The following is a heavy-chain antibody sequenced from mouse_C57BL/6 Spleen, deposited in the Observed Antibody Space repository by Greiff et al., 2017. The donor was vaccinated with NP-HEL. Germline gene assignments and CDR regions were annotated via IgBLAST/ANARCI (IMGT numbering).Heavy chain of an antibody. Sequence: QVQLKESGAELAKPGASVKLSCKASGYTFTSYWMHWVKQRPGQGLEWIGYINPSSGYTKYNQKFKDKATLTADKSSSTAYMQPSSLTYDDSAVYYCSRPRGLGPDGMDYWGQGTSVTVSS. CDR1: GYTFTSYW. D-gene: IGHD3-3*01. V-gene: IGHV1-7*01. CDR3: SRPRGLGPDGMDY. J-gene: IGHJ4*01. CDR2: INPSSGYT.